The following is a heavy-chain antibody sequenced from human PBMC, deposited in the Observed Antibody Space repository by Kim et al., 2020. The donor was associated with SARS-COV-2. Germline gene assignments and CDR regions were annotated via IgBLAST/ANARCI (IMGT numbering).Heavy chain of an antibody. D-gene: IGHD2-8*01. Sequence: SYARKFQGRVTMPRDTSTSTVYMELSSLRSEDTAVYYCARDAEGVYAITFPDYWGQGTLVTVSS. CDR3: ARDAEGVYAITFPDY. J-gene: IGHJ4*02. V-gene: IGHV1-46*01.